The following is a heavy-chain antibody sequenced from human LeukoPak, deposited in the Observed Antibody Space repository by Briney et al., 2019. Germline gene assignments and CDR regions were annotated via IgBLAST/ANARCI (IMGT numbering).Heavy chain of an antibody. CDR1: GFTFSSYA. CDR2: ISGSGGST. CDR3: ARARSCSSTSCYTRGGGYYYGMDV. V-gene: IGHV3-23*01. Sequence: GGSLRLSCAASGFTFSSYAMSWVRQAPGKGLEWVSAISGSGGSTYYADSVKGRFTISRDNSKNTLYLQMNSLRAEDTAVYYCARARSCSSTSCYTRGGGYYYGMDVWGQGTTVTVSS. D-gene: IGHD2-2*02. J-gene: IGHJ6*02.